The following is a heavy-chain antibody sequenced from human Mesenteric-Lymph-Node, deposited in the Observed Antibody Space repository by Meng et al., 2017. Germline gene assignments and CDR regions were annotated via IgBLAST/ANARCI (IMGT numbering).Heavy chain of an antibody. CDR3: THWAVAGTGDAFDI. J-gene: IGHJ3*02. CDR2: ISSSSSYK. CDR1: GFTFSSYS. V-gene: IGHV3-21*04. Sequence: GGSLRLSCAASGFTFSSYSMNWVRQAPGKGLEWVSSISSSSSYKYYADSVKGRFTISRDNAKNSLYLQMNSLRAEDTAVYYCTHWAVAGTGDAFDIWGQGTMVTVSS. D-gene: IGHD6-19*01.